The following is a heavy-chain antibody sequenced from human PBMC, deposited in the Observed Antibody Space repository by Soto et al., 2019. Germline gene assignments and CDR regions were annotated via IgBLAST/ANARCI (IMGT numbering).Heavy chain of an antibody. CDR3: ARDQVKGTMTIL. Sequence: QVQLVESGGGVVQPGRSLRLSCAASGFTFINYAMHWVRQAPGKGLEWVAVISYDGSNKYYADSVKGRFTISRDNSKNTMYLQMNSLSAEDTAVYHCARDQVKGTMTILWGHGTLVTVSS. J-gene: IGHJ4*01. CDR2: ISYDGSNK. D-gene: IGHD4-17*01. V-gene: IGHV3-30-3*01. CDR1: GFTFINYA.